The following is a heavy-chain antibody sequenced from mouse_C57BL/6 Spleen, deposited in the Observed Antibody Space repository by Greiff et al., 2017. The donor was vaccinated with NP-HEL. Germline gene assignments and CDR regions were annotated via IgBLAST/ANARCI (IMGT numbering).Heavy chain of an antibody. CDR2: IHPNSGST. D-gene: IGHD2-3*01. J-gene: IGHJ2*01. Sequence: QVQLQQPGAELVKPGASVKLSCKASGYTFTSYWMHWVKQRPGQGLEWIGMIHPNSGSTNYNEKFKSKATLTVDKSSSTAYMQLSSLTSEDSAVYYCARSLYDGYYGFDYWGQGTTLTVSS. CDR1: GYTFTSYW. V-gene: IGHV1-64*01. CDR3: ARSLYDGYYGFDY.